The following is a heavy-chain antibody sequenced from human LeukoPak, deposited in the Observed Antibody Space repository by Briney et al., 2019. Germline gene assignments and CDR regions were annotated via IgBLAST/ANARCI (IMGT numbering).Heavy chain of an antibody. J-gene: IGHJ5*02. Sequence: ASVKVSCKASGYTFTSYGISWVRQAPGQGLEWMGWVSAYNGNTNYAQKLQGSVTMTTDTSTSTAYMELRSLRSDDTAVYYCARDLGSCYSGFYGCWFDPWGQGTLVTVSS. V-gene: IGHV1-18*01. CDR1: GYTFTSYG. CDR3: ARDLGSCYSGFYGCWFDP. CDR2: VSAYNGNT. D-gene: IGHD2-15*01.